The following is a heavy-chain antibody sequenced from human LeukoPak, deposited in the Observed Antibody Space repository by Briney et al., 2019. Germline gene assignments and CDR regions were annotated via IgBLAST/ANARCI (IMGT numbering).Heavy chain of an antibody. J-gene: IGHJ4*02. V-gene: IGHV4-4*07. CDR2: IYISGST. Sequence: PSETLSLTCTVSGGSISSYYWSWIRQPAGKGPEWIGRIYISGSTNYNPSLKSRVTMSVDTSKNQFSLKLSSVTAADTAVYYCAGDRGTWNDDGFDYWGQGTLVTVSS. D-gene: IGHD1-1*01. CDR1: GGSISSYY. CDR3: AGDRGTWNDDGFDY.